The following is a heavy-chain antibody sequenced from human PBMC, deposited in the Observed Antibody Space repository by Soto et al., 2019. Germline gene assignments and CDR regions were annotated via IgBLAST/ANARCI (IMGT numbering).Heavy chain of an antibody. CDR1: GYTFINYY. V-gene: IGHV1-2*02. CDR3: ARGRGSSSNNFFDP. Sequence: QVQLVQSGAEVKKPGASVKVSCKASGYTFINYYMHWVRQAPGQGLEWMGWINPNSGATNLAQKFQGRVTMTRDTSISTAYMELTRLTSDDTAVYYCARGRGSSSNNFFDPWGQGTLVTVS. J-gene: IGHJ5*02. CDR2: INPNSGAT. D-gene: IGHD6-6*01.